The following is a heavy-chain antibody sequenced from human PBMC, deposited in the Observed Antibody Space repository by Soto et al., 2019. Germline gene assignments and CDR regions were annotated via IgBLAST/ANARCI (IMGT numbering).Heavy chain of an antibody. D-gene: IGHD3-3*01. CDR3: AKDNTYYAFWSGTYFDY. CDR2: ISGSGGST. Sequence: GGSLRLSCAASGFTFSSYAMSWLRQAPGKGLDWVSAISGSGGSTYYADSVKGRFTISRDNSKNTLYLQMNSLRAEDTAVYYCAKDNTYYAFWSGTYFDYWGQGTLVTVSS. V-gene: IGHV3-23*01. CDR1: GFTFSSYA. J-gene: IGHJ4*02.